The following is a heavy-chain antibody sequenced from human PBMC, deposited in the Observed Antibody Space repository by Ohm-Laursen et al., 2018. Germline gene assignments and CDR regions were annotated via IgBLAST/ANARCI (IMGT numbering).Heavy chain of an antibody. V-gene: IGHV1-18*01. D-gene: IGHD5-24*01. Sequence: VASVKVSCKASGYTFTSYGISWVRQAPGQGLEWMGWVSPYNGKTNYAQKFLGRVVLTTDTSTSTAYLDLRSLEPDDTAVYYCARARTRGGATIAGVIDGLYFDYWGQGTLVTVSS. CDR3: ARARTRGGATIAGVIDGLYFDY. CDR2: VSPYNGKT. J-gene: IGHJ4*02. CDR1: GYTFTSYG.